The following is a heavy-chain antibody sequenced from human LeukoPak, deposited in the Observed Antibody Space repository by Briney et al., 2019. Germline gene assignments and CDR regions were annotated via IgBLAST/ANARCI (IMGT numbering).Heavy chain of an antibody. V-gene: IGHV4-4*02. J-gene: IGHJ6*02. Sequence: PSETLSLTCAVSGGXISSSNCWSWVRQPPGKGLEWIGEIYHSGSTNYNPSLKSRVTISVDKSKNQFSLKLSSVTAADTAVYYCARGKVLVRGPYYYYGMDVWGQGTTVTVSS. CDR2: IYHSGST. CDR3: ARGKVLVRGPYYYYGMDV. CDR1: GGXISSSNC. D-gene: IGHD3-10*01.